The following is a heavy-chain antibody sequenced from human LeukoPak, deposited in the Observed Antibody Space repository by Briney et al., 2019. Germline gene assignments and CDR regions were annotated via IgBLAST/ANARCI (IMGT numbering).Heavy chain of an antibody. CDR3: ARYSSGYPYPDY. D-gene: IGHD3-22*01. Sequence: GESLKISCKGSRYGFTNYWIAWVRQMPGKGLEWMGIIYLGDSDTRYIPSFQGQVTISADKSISTAYLQWSSLKASDTAMYYCARYSSGYPYPDYWGQGTLVTVSS. V-gene: IGHV5-51*01. CDR1: RYGFTNYW. J-gene: IGHJ4*02. CDR2: IYLGDSDT.